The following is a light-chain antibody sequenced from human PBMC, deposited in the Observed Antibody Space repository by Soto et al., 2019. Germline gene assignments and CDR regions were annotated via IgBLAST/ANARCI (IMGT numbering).Light chain of an antibody. J-gene: IGLJ2*01. CDR2: RNN. CDR1: SSNIGSNH. V-gene: IGLV1-47*01. CDR3: AAWDDSLSGVV. Sequence: QSVLTQPPSASGTPGQRVTISCSGSSSNIGSNHVFWYQHLPGTAPKLLIYRNNQRPSGVPDRFSGSKSGPSASLAISGLRSEDDTDYYCAAWDDSLSGVVFGGGTKLTV.